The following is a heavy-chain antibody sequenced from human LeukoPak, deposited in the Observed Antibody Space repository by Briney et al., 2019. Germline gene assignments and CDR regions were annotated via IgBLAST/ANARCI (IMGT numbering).Heavy chain of an antibody. V-gene: IGHV3-21*01. D-gene: IGHD6-13*01. J-gene: IGHJ4*02. CDR2: ICSSSSYI. CDR1: GFTFSSYS. Sequence: GGSLRLSCAASGFTFSSYSMNWVRQAPGKGLEWVSSICSSSSYIYYANSVKGRFTISRDNAKNSLYLQMNSLRAEDTAVYYCARDKSSSWYGTVDYWGQGTLVTVSS. CDR3: ARDKSSSWYGTVDY.